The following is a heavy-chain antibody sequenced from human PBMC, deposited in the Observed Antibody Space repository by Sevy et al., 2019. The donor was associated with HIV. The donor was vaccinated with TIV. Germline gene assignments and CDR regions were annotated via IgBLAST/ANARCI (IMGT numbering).Heavy chain of an antibody. V-gene: IGHV1-69*10. CDR2: IIPRVGLT. J-gene: IGHJ4*02. Sequence: ASVKVSCKTSGGSLSDYGMNWVRQAPGQGLEWTGGIIPRVGLTNYSQKFHDRVTITADESTITVYIEVRRLTSEDTGVYYCASVRPCGGDCYFFDSWGQGTLVTVSS. CDR1: GGSLSDYG. CDR3: ASVRPCGGDCYFFDS. D-gene: IGHD2-21*01.